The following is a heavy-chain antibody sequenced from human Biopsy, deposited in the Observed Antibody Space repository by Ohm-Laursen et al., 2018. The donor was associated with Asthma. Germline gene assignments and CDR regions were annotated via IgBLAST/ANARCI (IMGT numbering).Heavy chain of an antibody. J-gene: IGHJ6*02. Sequence: SSVKVSCKASGGTFGNYAISWVRQAPGLGLEWMGGISPVFGSTNIAQKFQGRVTISADIITKTAYLEVSSLRSDDTAVYYCASPSSSREILYYYYNMDIWGQGTTVTV. CDR3: ASPSSSREILYYYYNMDI. V-gene: IGHV1-69*06. CDR2: ISPVFGST. D-gene: IGHD6-13*01. CDR1: GGTFGNYA.